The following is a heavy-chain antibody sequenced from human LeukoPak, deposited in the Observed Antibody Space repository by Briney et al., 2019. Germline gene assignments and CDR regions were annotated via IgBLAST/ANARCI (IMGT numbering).Heavy chain of an antibody. J-gene: IGHJ4*02. Sequence: GGSLRLSCAASGFTFSSYSMNWVRQAPGKGLEWVSYISSSSSTIYYADSVKGRFTTSRDNAKNSLYLQMNSLRAEDTAVYYYARDKGDWGDYFDYWGQGTLVTVSS. CDR2: ISSSSSTI. D-gene: IGHD7-27*01. V-gene: IGHV3-48*04. CDR3: ARDKGDWGDYFDY. CDR1: GFTFSSYS.